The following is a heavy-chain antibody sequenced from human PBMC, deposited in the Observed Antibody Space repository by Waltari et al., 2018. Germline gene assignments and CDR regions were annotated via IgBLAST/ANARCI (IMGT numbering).Heavy chain of an antibody. CDR1: GYTFTDYP. Sequence: QVQPAQSGSELKKPGASVKISCKASGYTFTDYPINWVRQAPGQGLEMMGWITTNTGNPTYAQGFTGRFVFSLDTSVSTAYLQITSLKTEDSAVYYCAREVVPPHTIVVNWFDPWGQGTLVTVSS. CDR3: AREVVPPHTIVVNWFDP. V-gene: IGHV7-4-1*02. J-gene: IGHJ5*02. D-gene: IGHD2-2*01. CDR2: ITTNTGNP.